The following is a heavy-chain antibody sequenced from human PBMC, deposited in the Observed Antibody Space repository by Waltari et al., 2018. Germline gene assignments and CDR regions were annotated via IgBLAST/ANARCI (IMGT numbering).Heavy chain of an antibody. CDR2: INHSGST. J-gene: IGHJ6*02. CDR1: GGSFTAYL. V-gene: IGHV4-34*01. Sequence: QVQLQQWGAGLLKPSETLSLTCAVYGGSFTAYLWSWIRQSPGKGLEWVGEINHSGSTNYNPSLKSLVTISVDTSKNQFSLKLSSMTAADTAVYYCARGVGSPHYFYGMDVWGQGTTVTVSS. D-gene: IGHD1-26*01. CDR3: ARGVGSPHYFYGMDV.